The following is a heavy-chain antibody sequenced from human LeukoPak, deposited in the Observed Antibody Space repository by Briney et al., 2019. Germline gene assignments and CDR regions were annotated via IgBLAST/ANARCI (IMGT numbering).Heavy chain of an antibody. CDR3: ARDLGGGWYTVDY. CDR1: GYTFTSCY. J-gene: IGHJ4*02. V-gene: IGHV1-46*01. CDR2: INPSGGST. Sequence: GASVKVSCKTFGYTFTSCYIHWVRQAPGQGLEWMGTINPSGGSTSYAQKFQGRITVTRDASTSTVYMELSGLISEDTAIYYCARDLGGGWYTVDYWGQGTLVTVSS. D-gene: IGHD6-19*01.